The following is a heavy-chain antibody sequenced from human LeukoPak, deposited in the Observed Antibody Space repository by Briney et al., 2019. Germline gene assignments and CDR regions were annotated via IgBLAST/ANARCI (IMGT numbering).Heavy chain of an antibody. CDR2: IYTSGST. V-gene: IGHV4-4*07. CDR1: GGSISSYY. CDR3: ARGPGIAVAGTTSYYYYGMDV. D-gene: IGHD6-19*01. J-gene: IGHJ6*02. Sequence: SETLSLTCTVSGGSISSYYWSWIRQPAGKGLEWIGRIYTSGSTNYNPSLKSRVTMSVDTSKNQFSLKLSSVTAADTAVYYCARGPGIAVAGTTSYYYYGMDVWGQGTTVTVSS.